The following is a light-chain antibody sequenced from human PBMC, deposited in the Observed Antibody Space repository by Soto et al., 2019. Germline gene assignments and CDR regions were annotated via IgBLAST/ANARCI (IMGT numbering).Light chain of an antibody. Sequence: PGERATLSCRASQSISSNYLAWYQQTPGQAPRLLIYDASSRAAGIPDRFSGSGSGTDFTLTISRLEPEDFGVYYCQQYGGSPRTFGQGTKVDIK. J-gene: IGKJ1*01. CDR3: QQYGGSPRT. CDR2: DAS. V-gene: IGKV3-20*01. CDR1: QSISSNY.